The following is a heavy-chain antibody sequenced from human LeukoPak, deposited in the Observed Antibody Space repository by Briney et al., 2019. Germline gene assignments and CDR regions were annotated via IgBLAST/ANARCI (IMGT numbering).Heavy chain of an antibody. Sequence: PGGSLRLSCAASGFTFSSYAMSWVRQAPGKGLEWVSAISGSGGSTYYANSVKGRFTISRDNSKNTLYLQMNSLRAEDTAVYYCAKDRYRPMDAFDIWGQGTMVTVSS. J-gene: IGHJ3*02. CDR2: ISGSGGST. CDR3: AKDRYRPMDAFDI. CDR1: GFTFSSYA. D-gene: IGHD1-1*01. V-gene: IGHV3-23*01.